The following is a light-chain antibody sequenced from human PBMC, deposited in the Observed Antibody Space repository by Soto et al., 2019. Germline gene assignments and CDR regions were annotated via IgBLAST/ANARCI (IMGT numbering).Light chain of an antibody. CDR1: YNNIGSNF. V-gene: IGLV1-51*01. J-gene: IGLJ1*01. Sequence: QSVLTQPPSVSAAPGQKVTISCSGSYNNIGSNFVSWYQQLPGTAPKLLIYDNNKRPSGIPDRFSGSKSGTSATLGITGLQTGDEADYYCGTWDSSLISGVFGTGTKLTVL. CDR3: GTWDSSLISGV. CDR2: DNN.